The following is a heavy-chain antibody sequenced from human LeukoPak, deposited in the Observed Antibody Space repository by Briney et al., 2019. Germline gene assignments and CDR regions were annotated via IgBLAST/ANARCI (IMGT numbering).Heavy chain of an antibody. CDR2: IKHDGSEK. V-gene: IGHV3-7*01. J-gene: IGHJ4*02. Sequence: GGSLRLSCAASGSTFNNYWMNWVRQAPGKGLEWVANIKHDGSEKYYVDSVKGRFTISRDNARKSVYLQMNSLRAEGTALYYCARGRGLEYWGQGTLVTVSS. CDR3: ARGRGLEY. CDR1: GSTFNNYW.